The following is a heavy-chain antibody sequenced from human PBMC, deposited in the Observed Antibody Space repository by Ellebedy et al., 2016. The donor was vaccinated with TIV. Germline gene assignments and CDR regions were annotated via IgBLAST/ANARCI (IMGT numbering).Heavy chain of an antibody. CDR3: AKDGDEYSSGWYGGLDY. J-gene: IGHJ4*02. CDR1: GFTFSNYA. V-gene: IGHV3-33*06. CDR2: IWYDGSNK. Sequence: GESLKISXAASGFTFSNYAMSWVRQAPGKGLEWVAVIWYDGSNKYYADSVKGRFTISRDNSKNTLYLQMNSLRAEDTAVYYCAKDGDEYSSGWYGGLDYWGQGTLVTVSS. D-gene: IGHD6-19*01.